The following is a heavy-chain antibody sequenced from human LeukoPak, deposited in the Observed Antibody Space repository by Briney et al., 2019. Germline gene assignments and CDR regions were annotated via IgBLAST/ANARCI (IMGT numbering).Heavy chain of an antibody. CDR3: ARDTLITGNDY. Sequence: GGSLRLSCAASGFSLSRYWMHWVRQAPGKGLVWVSRTNGDGSSTSYADSVKGRFTISRDNAKNTLYLQMNSLRAEDTAVYYCARDTLITGNDYWGQGTLVTVSS. J-gene: IGHJ4*02. CDR2: TNGDGSST. D-gene: IGHD1-20*01. V-gene: IGHV3-74*01. CDR1: GFSLSRYW.